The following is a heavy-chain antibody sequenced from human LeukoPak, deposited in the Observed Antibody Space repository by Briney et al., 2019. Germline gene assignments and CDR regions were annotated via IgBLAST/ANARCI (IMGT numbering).Heavy chain of an antibody. V-gene: IGHV4-39*01. CDR1: GGSISSSAYY. CDR3: ASSPLTSSIATVDN. D-gene: IGHD6-6*01. CDR2: IYYSGST. Sequence: SETLSLTCTVSGGSISSSAYYWGWIRQPPGKGLEWIGSIYYSGSTYYNPSLKSRVTISVDTSKNQFSLKLSSVTAADTAVYYCASSPLTSSIATVDNWGQGTLVTVSS. J-gene: IGHJ4*02.